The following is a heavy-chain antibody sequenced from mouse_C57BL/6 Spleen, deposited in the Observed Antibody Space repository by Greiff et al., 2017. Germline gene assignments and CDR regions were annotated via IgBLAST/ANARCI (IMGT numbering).Heavy chain of an antibody. CDR2: IDPETGGT. D-gene: IGHD2-1*01. CDR3: TREDYGNVAWFAY. J-gene: IGHJ3*01. V-gene: IGHV1-15*01. Sequence: VKLMESGAELVRPGASVTLSCKASGYTFTDYEMHWVKQTPVHGLEWIGAIDPETGGTAYNQKFKGKAILTADQSSSTAYMELRSLTSEDSAVYYCTREDYGNVAWFAYWGQGTLVTVAA. CDR1: GYTFTDYE.